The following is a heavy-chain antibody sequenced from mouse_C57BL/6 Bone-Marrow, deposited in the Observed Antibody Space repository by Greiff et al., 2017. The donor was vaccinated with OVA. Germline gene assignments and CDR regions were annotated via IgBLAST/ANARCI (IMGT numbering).Heavy chain of an antibody. Sequence: VQLMESGPELVKPGASVKISCKASGYAFSSSWMNWVKQRPGKGLEWIGRIYPGDGDTNYNGKFKGKATLTADKSSSTAYMQLSSLTSEDSAVYYCARLGTTVVPYYYAMDYWGQGTSVTVSS. D-gene: IGHD1-1*01. CDR3: ARLGTTVVPYYYAMDY. CDR1: GYAFSSSW. J-gene: IGHJ4*01. V-gene: IGHV1-82*01. CDR2: IYPGDGDT.